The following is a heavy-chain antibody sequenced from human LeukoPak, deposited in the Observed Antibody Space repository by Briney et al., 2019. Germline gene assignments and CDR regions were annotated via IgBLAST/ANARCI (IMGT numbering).Heavy chain of an antibody. CDR3: AKSGYNRFDY. CDR2: IDWNGGRT. CDR1: GFTFDDYG. V-gene: IGHV3-20*04. Sequence: GGSLRLSCAASGFTFDDYGMSWVRQAPGEGLEWVSGIDWNGGRTGYVDSVKGRFTISRDNSKNTLYLQMNSLRADDTAVYYCAKSGYNRFDYWGQGTLVTVSS. D-gene: IGHD5-24*01. J-gene: IGHJ4*02.